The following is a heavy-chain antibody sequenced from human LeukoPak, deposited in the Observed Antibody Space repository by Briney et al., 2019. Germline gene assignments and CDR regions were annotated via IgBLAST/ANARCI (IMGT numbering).Heavy chain of an antibody. J-gene: IGHJ3*02. CDR1: GYTFTSYG. V-gene: IGHV1-18*01. D-gene: IGHD4-17*01. CDR3: ASPFPYGDYRRGAFDI. CDR2: ISAYNGNT. Sequence: ASVKVSCKVSGYTFTSYGISWVRQAPGQGLEWMGWISAYNGNTNYAQKLQGRVTMTTDTSTSTAYMELRSLRSDDTAVYYCASPFPYGDYRRGAFDIWGQGTMVTVSS.